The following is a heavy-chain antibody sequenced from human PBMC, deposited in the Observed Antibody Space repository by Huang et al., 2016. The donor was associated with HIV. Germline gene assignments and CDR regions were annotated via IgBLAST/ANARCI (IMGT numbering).Heavy chain of an antibody. J-gene: IGHJ4*02. V-gene: IGHV3-30*02. Sequence: VAFIQYDGTMKYYADSVKGRFNISRDNSKNMLHLQMNNLRVEDTAAYCCAKVTLGFDYWGQGTWVTVSS. CDR3: AKVTLGFDY. CDR2: IQYDGTMK. D-gene: IGHD2-15*01.